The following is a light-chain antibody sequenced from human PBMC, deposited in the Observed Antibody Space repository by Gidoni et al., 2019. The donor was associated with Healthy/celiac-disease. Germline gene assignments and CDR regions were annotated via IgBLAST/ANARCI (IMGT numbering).Light chain of an antibody. J-gene: IGKJ1*01. CDR3: QQSYSTLWT. CDR2: AAS. CDR1: QSSSSY. Sequence: DIQMTQSPSSMSASVGDRVNITCRASQSSSSYLNWYQQKPGKAPKLLIYAASSLQSGFPSRFIGSGSGTDFTLTISSLQPEDFSTYYCQQSYSTLWTFGQGTKVEIK. V-gene: IGKV1-39*01.